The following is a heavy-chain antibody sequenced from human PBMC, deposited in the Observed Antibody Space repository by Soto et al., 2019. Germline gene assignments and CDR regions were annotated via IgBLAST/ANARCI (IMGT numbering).Heavy chain of an antibody. D-gene: IGHD2-2*01. J-gene: IGHJ4*02. CDR2: INPSGGST. Sequence: GASVKVSCKASGYTFTSYYMHWVRQAPGQGLEWMGIINPSGGSTSYAQKFQGRVTMTRDTSTSTVYMELSSLRSEDTAVYYCARLGYCSSTSCSRQFDYWGQGTLVTVSS. CDR3: ARLGYCSSTSCSRQFDY. V-gene: IGHV1-46*03. CDR1: GYTFTSYY.